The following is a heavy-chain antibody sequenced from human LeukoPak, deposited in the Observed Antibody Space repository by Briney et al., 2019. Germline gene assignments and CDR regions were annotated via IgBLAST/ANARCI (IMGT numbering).Heavy chain of an antibody. CDR2: INHSGST. Sequence: NPSETLSLTCAVYGGSFSGYYWSWIRQPPGKGLEWIGEINHSGSTNYNPSLKSRVTISVDTSKNQFSLKLSSVTAADTAVYYCAGGSGSHVDYWGQGTLVTVSS. V-gene: IGHV4-34*01. CDR3: AGGSGSHVDY. J-gene: IGHJ4*02. CDR1: GGSFSGYY. D-gene: IGHD1-26*01.